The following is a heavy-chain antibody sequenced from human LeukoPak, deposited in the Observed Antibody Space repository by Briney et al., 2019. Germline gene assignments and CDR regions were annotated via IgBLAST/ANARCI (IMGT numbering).Heavy chain of an antibody. CDR1: EFNVSNSF. D-gene: IGHD4-17*01. V-gene: IGHV3-66*01. CDR3: ARAQQTDFGVGAMDV. J-gene: IGHJ6*02. CDR2: IYSGGAT. Sequence: GGSLRLSCTASEFNVSNSFIHWVRQAPGKGLEWVSVIYSGGATYFTDSVKGRFSISGDIFKNTVYLQMNSLRVDDTAVFYCARAQQTDFGVGAMDVWGQRTTVTVSS.